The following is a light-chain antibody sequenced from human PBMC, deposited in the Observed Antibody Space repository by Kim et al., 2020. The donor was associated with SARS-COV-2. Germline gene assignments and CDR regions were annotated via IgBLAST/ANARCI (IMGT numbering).Light chain of an antibody. CDR1: QSIGTD. Sequence: LSPGQRATLSCRARQSIGTDLAWYQQRPGQTPRLFIYDASNRAPGIPVRISGSGSGTDFTLTFSSLEPEDSAVYYCQQRNMWPRTFGQGTKVDIK. J-gene: IGKJ1*01. V-gene: IGKV3-11*01. CDR2: DAS. CDR3: QQRNMWPRT.